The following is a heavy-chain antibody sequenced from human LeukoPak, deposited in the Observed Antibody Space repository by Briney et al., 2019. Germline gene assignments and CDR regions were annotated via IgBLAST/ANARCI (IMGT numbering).Heavy chain of an antibody. V-gene: IGHV3-23*01. CDR3: AGYNCSSTRCYTGGFDY. CDR2: ISGSGGST. Sequence: GGSLRLSCGASGFTFNNYAMSWVRQAPGKGLECVSAISGSGGSTYYADSVKGRFTISRDNSKNTLYLQMNSLRAEDTAVYYCAGYNCSSTRCYTGGFDYWGQGTLVTVSS. CDR1: GFTFNNYA. D-gene: IGHD2-2*02. J-gene: IGHJ4*02.